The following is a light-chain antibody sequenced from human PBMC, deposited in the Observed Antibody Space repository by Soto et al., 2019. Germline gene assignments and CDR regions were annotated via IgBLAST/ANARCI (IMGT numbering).Light chain of an antibody. CDR3: QQDDSSPRT. Sequence: EIVLTQSPGTLSLSPGERATLSCRASQSVTSSYLAWYQQQPGQAPRLLIYGASSRATGIPDRFSGSGSGTDFTITISRLEPEDVAVYYCQQDDSSPRTFGQGTKVEIK. V-gene: IGKV3-20*01. CDR2: GAS. J-gene: IGKJ1*01. CDR1: QSVTSSY.